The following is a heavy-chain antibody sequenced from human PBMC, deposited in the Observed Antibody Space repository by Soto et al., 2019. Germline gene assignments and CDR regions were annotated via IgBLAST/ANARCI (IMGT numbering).Heavy chain of an antibody. CDR3: ARDPIGGGAPYYCDF. CDR1: GYTFTDYY. V-gene: IGHV1-2*02. J-gene: IGHJ4*02. Sequence: QVQLVQSGGEVKKPGASVKVSCKASGYTFTDYYMHWVRQPPGQVFDWMGWINPYTGEATYAQNFQGRVTMTRDTSKSTAYMELSSLTSDDTAIYFCARDPIGGGAPYYCDFWGQGSLVTVSS. CDR2: INPYTGEA. D-gene: IGHD3-10*01.